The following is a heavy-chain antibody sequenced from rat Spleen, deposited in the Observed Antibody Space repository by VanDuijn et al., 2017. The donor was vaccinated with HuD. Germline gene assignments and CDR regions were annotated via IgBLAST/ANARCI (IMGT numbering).Heavy chain of an antibody. Sequence: EVQLVESGGGLVQPGRSLKLSCAASGFTFSDYYMAWVRQAPKKGLEWVASISYEGSSTYYPDSVKGRFTISRDTAENTLYLQMESLRSEDTATYYCAKDSSYLDYWGQGVMVTVSS. CDR2: ISYEGSST. D-gene: IGHD1-2*01. CDR3: AKDSSYLDY. CDR1: GFTFSDYY. V-gene: IGHV5-7*01. J-gene: IGHJ2*01.